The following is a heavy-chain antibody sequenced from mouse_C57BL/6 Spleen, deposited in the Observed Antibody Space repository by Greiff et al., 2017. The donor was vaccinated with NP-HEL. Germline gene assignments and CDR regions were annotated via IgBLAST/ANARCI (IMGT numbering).Heavy chain of an antibody. D-gene: IGHD1-1*01. CDR3: AREYYGSSSYARDY. CDR2: IDPNSGGT. Sequence: QVQLQQPGAELVKPGASVKLSCKASGYTFTSYWMHWVKQRPGRGLEWIGRIDPNSGGTTYNEKFKSKATLPVDKPSSTAYMQLSSLTSEDSAVDYCAREYYGSSSYARDYWGQGTSVTVSS. J-gene: IGHJ4*01. CDR1: GYTFTSYW. V-gene: IGHV1-72*01.